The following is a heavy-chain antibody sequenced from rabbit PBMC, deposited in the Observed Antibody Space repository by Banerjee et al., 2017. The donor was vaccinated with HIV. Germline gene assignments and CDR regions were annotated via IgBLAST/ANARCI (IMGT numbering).Heavy chain of an antibody. D-gene: IGHD6-1*01. CDR3: VRGGGHDTDGYAAGDL. Sequence: QEQLVESGGGLVQPGGSLKLFCKASGFDFSSYGVSWVRQAPGKGLEWIGYIDPVFGNTVYASWVNGRFTISSHNAQNTLYLQLNSLTAADTATYFCVRGGGHDTDGYAAGDLWGPGTLVTVS. CDR2: IDPVFGNT. CDR1: GFDFSSYG. V-gene: IGHV1S47*01. J-gene: IGHJ4*01.